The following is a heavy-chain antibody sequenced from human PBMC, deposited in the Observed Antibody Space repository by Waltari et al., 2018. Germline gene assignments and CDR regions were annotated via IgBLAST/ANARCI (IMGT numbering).Heavy chain of an antibody. CDR1: GGSISSYY. D-gene: IGHD1-26*01. V-gene: IGHV4-59*01. J-gene: IGHJ4*02. CDR2: IYYSGST. CDR3: ARAPPGGATFDY. Sequence: QVQLQESGPGLVKPSETLSLTCTVSGGSISSYYWSWIRQPPGKGLEWIGYIYYSGSTNYNPALKSRFTISVETSKNQFSLKLSSVTAADTAVDYCARAPPGGATFDYWGQGTLVTVSS.